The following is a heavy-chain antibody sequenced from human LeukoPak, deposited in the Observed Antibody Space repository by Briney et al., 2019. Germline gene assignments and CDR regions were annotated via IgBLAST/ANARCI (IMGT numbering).Heavy chain of an antibody. CDR2: IGGRGGST. Sequence: GGSLRLSCAASGFTFSSFTMTWVRQAPGKGLEWVSAIGGRGGSTYYAEFLEGRFTIARDKSKDMVYLQMNSLKVEDTATYYCGKEGGAWGQGTKVTVSS. CDR3: GKEGGA. CDR1: GFTFSSFT. D-gene: IGHD3-16*01. J-gene: IGHJ5*02. V-gene: IGHV3-23*01.